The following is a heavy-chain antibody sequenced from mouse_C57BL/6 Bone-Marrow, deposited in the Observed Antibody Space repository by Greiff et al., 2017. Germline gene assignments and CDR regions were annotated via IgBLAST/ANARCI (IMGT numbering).Heavy chain of an antibody. V-gene: IGHV1-4*01. CDR2: INPSSGYT. D-gene: IGHD2-2*01. CDR3: ARLSTIVATAY. CDR1: GYTFTSYT. J-gene: IGHJ3*01. Sequence: VQLQQSGAELVRPGASVKMSCKASGYTFTSYTMHWVKQRPGQGLEWIGYINPSSGYTKYNQKFKDKATLTADKSSSTAYMQLSSLTSEDSAVYYCARLSTIVATAYWGQGTLVTVSA.